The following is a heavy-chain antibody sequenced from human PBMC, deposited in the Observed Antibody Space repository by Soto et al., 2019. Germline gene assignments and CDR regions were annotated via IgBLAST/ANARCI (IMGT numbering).Heavy chain of an antibody. Sequence: PSETLSLTCTVSGGSISSYYWSWIRQPPGKGLEWIGYIYYSGSTNYNPSLKSRVTISVDTYKNQFSLKLSSVTAADTAVYYCARDSVGQLDYWGQGTLVTVSS. J-gene: IGHJ4*02. CDR3: ARDSVGQLDY. D-gene: IGHD2-15*01. CDR2: IYYSGST. V-gene: IGHV4-59*01. CDR1: GGSISSYY.